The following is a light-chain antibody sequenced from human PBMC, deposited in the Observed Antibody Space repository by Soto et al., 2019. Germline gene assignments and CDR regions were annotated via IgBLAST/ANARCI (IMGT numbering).Light chain of an antibody. Sequence: DIVMTQSPDSLTLSLGERATINCKSSQSVFSRFRNKNYLAWFQQKPGQPPRLLIYWASTRESGVSDRFGGSGSGTDFTLTINSLQAEDVAVYYCQQYYTTPTWTFGQGTKVEVK. CDR2: WAS. V-gene: IGKV4-1*01. CDR1: QSVFSRFRNKNY. J-gene: IGKJ1*01. CDR3: QQYYTTPTWT.